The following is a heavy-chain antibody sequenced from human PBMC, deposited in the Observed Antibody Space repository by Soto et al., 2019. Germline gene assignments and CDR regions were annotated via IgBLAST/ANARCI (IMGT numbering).Heavy chain of an antibody. CDR3: ARARYIGYYYYGMDV. CDR1: GGSFSGYY. J-gene: IGHJ6*02. Sequence: KTSETLSLTCAVYGGSFSGYYWSWIRQPPGKGLEWIGEINHSGSTNYNPSLKSRVTISVDTSKNQFSLKLSSVTAADTAVYYCARARYIGYYYYGMDVWGQGTTVTVSS. CDR2: INHSGST. V-gene: IGHV4-34*01. D-gene: IGHD1-1*01.